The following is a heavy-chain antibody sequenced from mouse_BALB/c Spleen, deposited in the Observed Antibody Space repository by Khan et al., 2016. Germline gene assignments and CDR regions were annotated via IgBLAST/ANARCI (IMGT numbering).Heavy chain of an antibody. CDR2: ISSGGSYP. CDR3: ARQDRYDGGLAY. D-gene: IGHD2-14*01. Sequence: EVELVESGGDLVKPGGSLNLSCAASGFTFSTYGMSWVRQTPDKRLEWVATISSGGSYPYYPDSVKGRFTISRDNAKNTLYLQMSSLKSEDTAMYYCARQDRYDGGLAYWGQGTLVTVSA. CDR1: GFTFSTYG. J-gene: IGHJ3*01. V-gene: IGHV5-6*01.